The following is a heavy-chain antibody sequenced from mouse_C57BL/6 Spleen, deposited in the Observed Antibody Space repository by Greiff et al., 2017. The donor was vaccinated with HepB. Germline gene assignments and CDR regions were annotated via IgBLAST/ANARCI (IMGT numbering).Heavy chain of an antibody. CDR3: ARGVLSRPRYFDV. Sequence: VQLQQSGPELVKPGASVKLSCKASGYTFTSYDINWVKQRPGQGLEWIGWIYPRVGSTKYNEKFKGKATLTVDTSSSTAYMELHSLTSEDSAVYFCARGVLSRPRYFDVWGTGTTVTVSS. J-gene: IGHJ1*03. CDR2: IYPRVGST. CDR1: GYTFTSYD. V-gene: IGHV1-85*01. D-gene: IGHD1-1*01.